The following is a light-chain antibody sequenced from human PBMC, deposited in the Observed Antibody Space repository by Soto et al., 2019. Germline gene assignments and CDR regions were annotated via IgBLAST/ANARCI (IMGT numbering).Light chain of an antibody. CDR2: DVS. J-gene: IGLJ3*02. V-gene: IGLV2-14*03. Sequence: QLVLTQPASVSGSPGQSITISCTGTSSDVGGYNYVSWYQQHPGRAPELIIHDVSHRPSGVSDRFSGSRSGNTASLTISGLQAEDEADYYCSSYTALSTLVFGGGTKLTVL. CDR3: SSYTALSTLV. CDR1: SSDVGGYNY.